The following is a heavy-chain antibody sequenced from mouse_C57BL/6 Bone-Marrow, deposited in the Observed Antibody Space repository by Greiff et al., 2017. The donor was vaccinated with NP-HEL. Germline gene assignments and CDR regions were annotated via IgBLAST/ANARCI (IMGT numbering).Heavy chain of an antibody. V-gene: IGHV14-4*01. CDR3: TTRYYGSSWYFDV. D-gene: IGHD1-1*01. CDR2: IHPENGDT. J-gene: IGHJ1*03. Sequence: VQLQQSGAELVRPGASVKLSCTASGFNIKDDYMHWVKQRPEQGLEWIGWIHPENGDTEYASKFQGKATITADTSSNTAYLQLSSLTSEDTAVYYCTTRYYGSSWYFDVWGTGTTVTVSS. CDR1: GFNIKDDY.